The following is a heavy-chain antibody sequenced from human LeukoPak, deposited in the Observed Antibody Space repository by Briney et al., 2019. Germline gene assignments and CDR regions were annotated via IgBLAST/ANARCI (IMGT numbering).Heavy chain of an antibody. D-gene: IGHD6-19*01. CDR1: GGSMSSGSYY. J-gene: IGHJ4*02. V-gene: IGHV4-39*01. CDR3: ARHSSDWLRFDY. Sequence: PSETLSLTCTVSGGSMSSGSYYWGWIRQPPGKGLEWIGSIFYSGNTYNNPSLKSRVTLSVDTPKNQFSLKMRSVTAADTAVFYCARHSSDWLRFDYWGRGPLVTVSS. CDR2: IFYSGNT.